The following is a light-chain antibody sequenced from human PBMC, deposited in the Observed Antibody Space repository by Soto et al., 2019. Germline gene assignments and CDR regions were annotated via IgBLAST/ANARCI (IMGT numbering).Light chain of an antibody. CDR3: SSYTSYSIPVV. J-gene: IGLJ3*02. CDR1: ASDIGAYNY. V-gene: IGLV2-14*01. Sequence: QSVLTQPASVSGSPGQSITISCTGSASDIGAYNYVSWYQQHPGKAPKLMIYEVSNRPSGVSNRFSGFKSGNAASLTISGLQAEDEADYYCSSYTSYSIPVVFGGGTKLTVL. CDR2: EVS.